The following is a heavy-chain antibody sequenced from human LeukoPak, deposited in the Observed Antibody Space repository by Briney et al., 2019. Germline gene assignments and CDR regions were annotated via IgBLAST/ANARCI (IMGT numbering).Heavy chain of an antibody. J-gene: IGHJ4*01. CDR1: GYTFTSYG. CDR3: ARDFSGGSCYGTYFDY. D-gene: IGHD2-15*01. Sequence: ASVKVSCKASGYTFTSYGISWVRQAPGQGLEWMGWISAYNGNTNYAQKLQGRVTMTTDTSTSTAYMELRSLRSDDTAVYYCARDFSGGSCYGTYFDYWGHGTLVTVSS. CDR2: ISAYNGNT. V-gene: IGHV1-18*01.